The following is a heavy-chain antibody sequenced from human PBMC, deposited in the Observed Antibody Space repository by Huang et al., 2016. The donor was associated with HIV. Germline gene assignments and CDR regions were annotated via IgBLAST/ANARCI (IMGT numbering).Heavy chain of an antibody. CDR3: ARGDSGWSYDAFNI. Sequence: QVQLVQSGAELKKPGASVRVSCKASGYSLTSYDINWVRLAPGQGPEWMGWINVNNGNQEYAQNFQGRVTMTTDTSTNTAYMELRSLRSDDTAVYYCARGDSGWSYDAFNIWGQGTMVTVSS. V-gene: IGHV1-18*01. D-gene: IGHD6-19*01. J-gene: IGHJ3*02. CDR2: INVNNGNQ. CDR1: GYSLTSYD.